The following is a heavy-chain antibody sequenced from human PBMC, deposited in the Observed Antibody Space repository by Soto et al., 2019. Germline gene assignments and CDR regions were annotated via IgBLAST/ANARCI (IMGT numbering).Heavy chain of an antibody. CDR3: ATQGFYRMGV. V-gene: IGHV4-4*02. Sequence: SETLSLTCAVSGDSITGDEWWSWVRQPPGKGLEWIGEIHHSGATNYNPSLKSRVTISIDKSKNQFSLKLNSVTAADTAMFYCATQGFYRMGVWGRGTTVTVSS. CDR2: IHHSGAT. J-gene: IGHJ6*02. CDR1: GDSITGDEW.